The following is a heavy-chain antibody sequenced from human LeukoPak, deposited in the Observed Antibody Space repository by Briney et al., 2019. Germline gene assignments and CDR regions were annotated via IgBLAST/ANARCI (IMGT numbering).Heavy chain of an antibody. D-gene: IGHD3-10*01. CDR1: GFTFSNYG. CDR3: ASLPSLTGRGSGMDV. CDR2: IWYDGSDK. J-gene: IGHJ6*02. V-gene: IGHV3-33*03. Sequence: GGSLRLSCAASGFTFSNYGMHWVRQAPGKGLEWVAVIWYDGSDKYYADSVKGRFTISRDNAKNSLYLQMNSLRAEDTAVYYCASLPSLTGRGSGMDVWGQGTTVTVSS.